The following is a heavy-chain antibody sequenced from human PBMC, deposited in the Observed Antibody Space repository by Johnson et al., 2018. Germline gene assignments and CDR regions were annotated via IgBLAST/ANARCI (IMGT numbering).Heavy chain of an antibody. Sequence: VRLLESGGGLVQPGGSLRLSCAASGFTFSSYGMHWVRQAPGKGLEWVAVISYDGSNKYYADCVKGRFTISRDNAKNSLYLQMNSLRAEDTALYYCARDSGQWLAGGDAFDIWGQGTMVTVSS. CDR3: ARDSGQWLAGGDAFDI. CDR2: ISYDGSNK. D-gene: IGHD6-19*01. CDR1: GFTFSSYG. J-gene: IGHJ3*02. V-gene: IGHV3-30*03.